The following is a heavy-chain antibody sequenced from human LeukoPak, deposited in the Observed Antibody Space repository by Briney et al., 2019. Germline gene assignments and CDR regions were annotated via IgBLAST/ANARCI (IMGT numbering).Heavy chain of an antibody. V-gene: IGHV1-2*02. CDR2: INPNSGGT. Sequence: GESLKISCMGSGYTFTSYWIAWVRQMPGKGLEWMGWINPNSGGTNYAQKFQGRVTMTRDTSISTAYMELSRLRSDDTAVYYCARGPPVGALFNWGQGTLVTVSS. CDR3: ARGPPVGALFN. D-gene: IGHD1-26*01. CDR1: GYTFTSYW. J-gene: IGHJ4*02.